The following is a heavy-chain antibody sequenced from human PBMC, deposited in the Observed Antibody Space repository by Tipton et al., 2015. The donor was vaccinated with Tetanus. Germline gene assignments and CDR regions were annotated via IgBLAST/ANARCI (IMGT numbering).Heavy chain of an antibody. CDR2: IYFTGTT. D-gene: IGHD1-20*01. J-gene: IGHJ3*02. Sequence: LRLSCTVSGDSISSGDFYWSWIRQHPGKGLEWIGYIYFTGTTYYNPSLESRLTISIDASKNQFSLKLTSVTAADTGVYFCARRRYTWNRGGFDIWGQGTLVTVSS. V-gene: IGHV4-31*02. CDR1: GDSISSGDFY. CDR3: ARRRYTWNRGGFDI.